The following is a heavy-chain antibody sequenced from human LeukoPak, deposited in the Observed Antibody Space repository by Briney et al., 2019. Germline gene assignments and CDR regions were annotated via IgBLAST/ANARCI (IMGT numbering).Heavy chain of an antibody. J-gene: IGHJ5*02. Sequence: ASVRVSCKASGYTISDYYIHWVRQAPGQGLEWMGWINPYSGATKSAQNFQDRVSLTRDTPISTAYMELSRLTSDDTAVYYCTRGNTMIRGVARFDPWGQGTLVTISS. CDR1: GYTISDYY. D-gene: IGHD3-10*01. CDR3: TRGNTMIRGVARFDP. V-gene: IGHV1-2*02. CDR2: INPYSGAT.